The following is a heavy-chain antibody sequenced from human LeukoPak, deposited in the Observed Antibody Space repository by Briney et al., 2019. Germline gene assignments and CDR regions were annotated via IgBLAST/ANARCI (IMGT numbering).Heavy chain of an antibody. CDR3: AIMHPYYDGSGYWVQ. CDR2: ISTSGGSS. CDR1: GFPFCSYA. Sequence: GGSPQLSCAAPGFPFCSYAMRWGRPGPRKGRGWGSGISTSGGSSSYADSVKGRFTISRDNPRNTLYMQMNSLRAGDTALYYCAIMHPYYDGSGYWVQWGQGTLVTVSS. D-gene: IGHD3-22*01. V-gene: IGHV3-23*01. J-gene: IGHJ4*02.